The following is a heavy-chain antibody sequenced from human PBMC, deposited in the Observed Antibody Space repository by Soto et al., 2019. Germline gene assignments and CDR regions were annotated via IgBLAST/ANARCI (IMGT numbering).Heavy chain of an antibody. J-gene: IGHJ4*02. Sequence: GGSLSLSCAASGFPFSSYGMHWVRQAPGKGLAWVAVIWYDGSNKDYADSVKGRFTISRDNSKNTLYLQMNDLRADDTAVYYCASSINWGQGTLVTVSS. CDR3: ASSIN. CDR1: GFPFSSYG. V-gene: IGHV3-33*01. CDR2: IWYDGSNK.